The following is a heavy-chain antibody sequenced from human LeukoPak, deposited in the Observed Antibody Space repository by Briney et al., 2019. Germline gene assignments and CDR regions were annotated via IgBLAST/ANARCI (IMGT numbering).Heavy chain of an antibody. CDR1: GGSISSYY. J-gene: IGHJ4*02. V-gene: IGHV4-59*12. Sequence: PSETLSLTCTVSGGSISSYYWSWIRQPPGKGLEWIGYIYYSGSTNYNPSLKSRVTISVDTSKNLFSLNLSSVTAADTAVYYCARVRVYSSNWYDFDYWGQGTLVTVSS. D-gene: IGHD6-13*01. CDR2: IYYSGST. CDR3: ARVRVYSSNWYDFDY.